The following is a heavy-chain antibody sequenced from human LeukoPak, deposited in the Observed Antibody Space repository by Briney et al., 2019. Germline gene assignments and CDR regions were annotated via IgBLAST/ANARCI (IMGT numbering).Heavy chain of an antibody. D-gene: IGHD6-6*01. J-gene: IGHJ4*02. Sequence: SETLSLTCTVSGGSISSYYWSWIRQPPGKGLEWIGYIHYSGSTNYNPTLKSRVTISVDTSKNQFSLKLSSVTAADTAVYYCARHASSSPYYFDYWGQGTLVTVSS. V-gene: IGHV4-59*08. CDR3: ARHASSSPYYFDY. CDR1: GGSISSYY. CDR2: IHYSGST.